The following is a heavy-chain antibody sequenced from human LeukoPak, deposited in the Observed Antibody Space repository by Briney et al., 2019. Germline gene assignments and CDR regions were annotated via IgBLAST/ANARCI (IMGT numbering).Heavy chain of an antibody. CDR3: ARGGGYNWFDP. CDR2: INHSGST. J-gene: IGHJ5*02. CDR1: GGSISSYY. V-gene: IGHV4-34*01. D-gene: IGHD4-23*01. Sequence: PSETLSLTCTVSGGSISSYYWSWIRQPPGKGLEWIGEINHSGSTNYNPSLKSRVTISVDTSKNQFSLKLNSVTAADTAVYYCARGGGYNWFDPWGQGALVTVSS.